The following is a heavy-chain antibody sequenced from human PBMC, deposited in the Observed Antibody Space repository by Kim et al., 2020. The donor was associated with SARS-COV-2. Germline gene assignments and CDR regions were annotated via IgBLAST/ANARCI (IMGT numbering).Heavy chain of an antibody. D-gene: IGHD6-19*01. V-gene: IGHV4-59*01. J-gene: IGHJ4*02. CDR3: ARGDYSSGWYADY. Sequence: SETLSLTCTVSGGSISSYYWSWIRQPPGKGLEWIGYIYYSGSTNYNPSLKSRVTISVDTSKNQFSLKLSSVTAADTAVYYCARGDYSSGWYADYWGQGTLFTVSS. CDR1: GGSISSYY. CDR2: IYYSGST.